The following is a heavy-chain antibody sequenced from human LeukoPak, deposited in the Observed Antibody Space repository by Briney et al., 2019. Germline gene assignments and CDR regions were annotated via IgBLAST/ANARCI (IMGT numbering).Heavy chain of an antibody. Sequence: PGGSLRLSCAASGFTFSNYAMRWVRQAPGKGLEWVSGISCSGDSTYYADSVKGRFTISRDNSENTLYLQMNSLRAEDTAVYYCARRSGIAVAGAFDYWGQGTLVTVSS. J-gene: IGHJ4*02. CDR1: GFTFSNYA. CDR3: ARRSGIAVAGAFDY. V-gene: IGHV3-23*01. D-gene: IGHD6-19*01. CDR2: ISCSGDST.